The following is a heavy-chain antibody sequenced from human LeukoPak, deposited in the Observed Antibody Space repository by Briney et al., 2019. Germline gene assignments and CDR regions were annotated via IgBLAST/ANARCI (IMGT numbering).Heavy chain of an antibody. J-gene: IGHJ4*02. CDR2: IYYRSKWYN. CDR1: GDSVSSNSAT. Sequence: SQTLSLTCAISGDSVSSNSATWNWIRKSPSRGLEWLGRIYYRSKWYNEYAASVKSRITINPDTSKNQFSLHLNSVTPEDTAVYYCAGSHSSTWYPDCWGQGTLVTVSS. V-gene: IGHV6-1*01. D-gene: IGHD6-13*01. CDR3: AGSHSSTWYPDC.